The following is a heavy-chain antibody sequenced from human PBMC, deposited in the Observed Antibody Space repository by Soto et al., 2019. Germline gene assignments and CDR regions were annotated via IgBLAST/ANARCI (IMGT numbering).Heavy chain of an antibody. V-gene: IGHV1-46*01. CDR1: GYTFTDYL. CDR3: AREPPGTGSFDF. D-gene: IGHD1-26*01. Sequence: GASVKVSCKASGYTFTDYLIHWVRQGPGQGLEWMGIINPNNGDTSYAQQFQGRVALTRDTSTNTLYMELSGRISEDTAVYSCAREPPGTGSFDFWGQGALVTVSS. CDR2: INPNNGDT. J-gene: IGHJ4*02.